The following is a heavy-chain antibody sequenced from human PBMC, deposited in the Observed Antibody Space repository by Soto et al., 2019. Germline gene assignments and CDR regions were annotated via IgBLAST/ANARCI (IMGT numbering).Heavy chain of an antibody. CDR2: IIPIFGTA. CDR3: ALGVPFRQAYYFDY. CDR1: GGTFSSYA. Sequence: QVQLVQSGAEVKKPGSSVNVSCKAYGGTFSSYAISWVRQAPGHGLEWMGGIIPIFGTANYAQKFQGRVTITADESTSTAYMELSSLRSEDTAVYYCALGVPFRQAYYFDYWGQGTLVTVSS. V-gene: IGHV1-69*12. D-gene: IGHD2-2*01. J-gene: IGHJ4*02.